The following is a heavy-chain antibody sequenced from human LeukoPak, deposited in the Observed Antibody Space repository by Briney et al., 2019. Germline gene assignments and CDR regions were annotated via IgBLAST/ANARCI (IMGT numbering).Heavy chain of an antibody. V-gene: IGHV4-59*01. CDR3: ARPADYYDSSGYSAFDI. J-gene: IGHJ3*02. CDR1: GGSISSYY. D-gene: IGHD3-22*01. CDR2: IYYSGST. Sequence: PSETLSLTCTVSGGSISSYYWSWIRQPPGKGLEWIGYIYYSGSTNYNPSLKSRVTISVDTSKNQFSLKLSSVTAADTAVYYCARPADYYDSSGYSAFDIWGQGTMVTVSS.